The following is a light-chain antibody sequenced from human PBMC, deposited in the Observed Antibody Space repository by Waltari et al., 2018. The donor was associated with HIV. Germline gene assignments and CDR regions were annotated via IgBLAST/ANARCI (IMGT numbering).Light chain of an antibody. CDR3: QQADSHPWT. Sequence: DIQMTQSPSPVSASVGDRVTITCRASQGISSLLAWYQQKPGKAPKLRMYAASTLLSGVPSRCSGSGSGTDFNLTIRGLQPEDSATYYGQQADSHPWTFGQGTRVEIK. CDR2: AAS. CDR1: QGISSL. J-gene: IGKJ1*01. V-gene: IGKV1-12*01.